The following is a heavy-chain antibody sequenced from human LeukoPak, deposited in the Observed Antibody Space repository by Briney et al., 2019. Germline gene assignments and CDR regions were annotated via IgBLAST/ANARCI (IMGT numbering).Heavy chain of an antibody. D-gene: IGHD3-22*01. CDR3: ARHVSDYDTSGYSGGWFDP. CDR2: IYLGDSDT. CDR1: GYSFTSYW. V-gene: IGHV5-51*01. Sequence: GESLKISCKGSGYSFTSYWIGWVRQMPGKGLEWMGIIYLGDSDTRYSPSFQGQVTISADKSISTAYLQWSSLKASDTAMYYCARHVSDYDTSGYSGGWFDPWGQGTLVTVSS. J-gene: IGHJ5*02.